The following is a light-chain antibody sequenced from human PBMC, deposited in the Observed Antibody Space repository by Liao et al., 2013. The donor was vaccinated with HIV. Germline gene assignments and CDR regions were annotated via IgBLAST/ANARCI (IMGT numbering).Light chain of an antibody. V-gene: IGLV3-1*01. Sequence: SYELTQPPSVSVSPGQTASITCSGDKLGDKYACWYQQKPGQAPVLVIYYDGDRPSGIPERFSGSNSGNTATLTISRVEAGDEADYYCQAWDSSTEVFGTGTKVTVL. J-gene: IGLJ1*01. CDR3: QAWDSSTEV. CDR1: KLGDKY. CDR2: YDG.